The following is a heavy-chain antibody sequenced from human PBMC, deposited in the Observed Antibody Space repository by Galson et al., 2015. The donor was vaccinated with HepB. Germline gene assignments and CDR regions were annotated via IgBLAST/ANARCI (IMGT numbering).Heavy chain of an antibody. CDR1: GYSFTSYW. J-gene: IGHJ3*02. V-gene: IGHV5-51*01. Sequence: QSGAEVKKPGESLKISCTGSGYSFTSYWIGWMRQMPGKGLEWMGIIYPGDSDTRYSPSFQGQVAISADKSISTAYLQWSSLKASDTAMYYCARRIRRGITFGLRRSPDAFDIWGQGTMVTVSS. D-gene: IGHD3-16*01. CDR3: ARRIRRGITFGLRRSPDAFDI. CDR2: IYPGDSDT.